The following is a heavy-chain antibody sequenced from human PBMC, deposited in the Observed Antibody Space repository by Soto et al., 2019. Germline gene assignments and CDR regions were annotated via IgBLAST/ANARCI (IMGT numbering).Heavy chain of an antibody. CDR2: IYYSGST. V-gene: IGHV4-39*01. CDR3: ARQLGVTMIVVVIRVFDP. Sequence: QLQLQESGPGLVKPSETLSLTCTVSGGSISSSSYYWGWIRQPPGKGLEWIGSIYYSGSTYYNPSLKRRVTISVDTSKNQFSLKLSSVTAADTAVYYCARQLGVTMIVVVIRVFDPWGQGTLVTVSS. J-gene: IGHJ5*02. CDR1: GGSISSSSYY. D-gene: IGHD3-22*01.